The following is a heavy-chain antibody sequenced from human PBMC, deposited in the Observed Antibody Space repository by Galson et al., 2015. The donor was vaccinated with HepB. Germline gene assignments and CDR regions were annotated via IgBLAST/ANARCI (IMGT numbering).Heavy chain of an antibody. J-gene: IGHJ6*02. D-gene: IGHD5-12*01. Sequence: TLSLTCTVSGGSISSGSYYWSWIRQPAGQGLEWIGRIYTSGSTNYNPSLKSRVTISVDTSKNQFSLKLSSVTAADTALYYCAKDISGGVAHSGYDSYYYYGMDVWGQGTTVTVSS. CDR1: GGSISSGSYY. V-gene: IGHV4-61*02. CDR2: IYTSGST. CDR3: AKDISGGVAHSGYDSYYYYGMDV.